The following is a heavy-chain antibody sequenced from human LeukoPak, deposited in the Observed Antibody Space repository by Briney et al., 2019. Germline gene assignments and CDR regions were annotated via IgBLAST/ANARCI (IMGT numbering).Heavy chain of an antibody. CDR1: GYTFTGYY. V-gene: IGHV1-2*02. CDR3: ARGPDIRFLEWLPPFDY. CDR2: INPNSGGT. D-gene: IGHD3-3*01. J-gene: IGHJ4*02. Sequence: ASVKVSCKASGYTFTGYYMRWVRQDPGQGLEWMGWINPNSGGTNYAQKFQGRVTMTRDTSISTAYMELSRLRSDDTAAYFCARGPDIRFLEWLPPFDYWGQGTLVTVSS.